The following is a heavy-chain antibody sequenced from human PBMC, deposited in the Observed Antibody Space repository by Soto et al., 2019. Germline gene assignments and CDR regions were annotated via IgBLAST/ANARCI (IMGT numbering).Heavy chain of an antibody. CDR3: ARSREPDYYGSGSYPDAFDI. CDR2: ISSSSSTI. Sequence: GGSLRLSCAASGFTFSSYSMNWVRQAPGKGLEWVSYISSSSSTIYYADSVKGRFTISRDNAKNSLYLQMNSLRAEDTAVYYYARSREPDYYGSGSYPDAFDIWGQGTMVTVSS. J-gene: IGHJ3*02. CDR1: GFTFSSYS. V-gene: IGHV3-48*01. D-gene: IGHD3-10*01.